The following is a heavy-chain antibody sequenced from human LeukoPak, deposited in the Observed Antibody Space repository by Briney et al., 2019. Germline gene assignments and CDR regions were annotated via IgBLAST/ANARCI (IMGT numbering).Heavy chain of an antibody. CDR2: INHSGST. CDR1: GGSFSGYY. CDR3: ACYSNIAVVDELPAAIGGNWFDP. J-gene: IGHJ5*02. D-gene: IGHD2-2*02. Sequence: SETLSLTCAVYGGSFSGYYWSWIRQPPGKGLEWIGEINHSGSTNYNPSLESRVTISVDTSKNQFSLKLSSVTAADTAVYYCACYSNIAVVDELPAAIGGNWFDPWGQGTLVTVSS. V-gene: IGHV4-34*01.